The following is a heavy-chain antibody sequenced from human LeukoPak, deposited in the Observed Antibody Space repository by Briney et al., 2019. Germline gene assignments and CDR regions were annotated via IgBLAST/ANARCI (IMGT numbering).Heavy chain of an antibody. Sequence: PGGSLRLSCAASGFTFSNYWMSWVRQTPGKGLEWVANIKHDGSEKYYVDSVKGRFTISRDNAKNSLYLQMNSLRAEDTAVYYCARATYYDSSGYYYWGQGTLVTVSS. V-gene: IGHV3-7*05. CDR1: GFTFSNYW. J-gene: IGHJ4*02. CDR3: ARATYYDSSGYYY. CDR2: IKHDGSEK. D-gene: IGHD3-22*01.